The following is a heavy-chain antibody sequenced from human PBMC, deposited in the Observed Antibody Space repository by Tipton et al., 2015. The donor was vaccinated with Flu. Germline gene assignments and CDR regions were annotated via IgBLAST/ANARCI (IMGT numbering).Heavy chain of an antibody. CDR1: GFTFDDYA. CDR3: AKDVKDVVAAPFDY. CDR2: ISWNSGSI. V-gene: IGHV3-9*01. D-gene: IGHD2-15*01. Sequence: SGFTFDDYAMHWVRQAPGKGLEWVSGISWNSGSIGYADSVKGRFTISRDNAKNSLYLQMNSLRAEDTALYYCAKDVKDVVAAPFDYWGQGTLVTVSS. J-gene: IGHJ4*02.